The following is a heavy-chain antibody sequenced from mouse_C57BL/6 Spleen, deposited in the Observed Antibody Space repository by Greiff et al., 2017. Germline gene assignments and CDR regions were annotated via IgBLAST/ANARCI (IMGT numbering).Heavy chain of an antibody. J-gene: IGHJ2*01. Sequence: VQLQQSGAELVRPGASVTLSCKASGYTFTDYEMHWVKQTPVHGLEWIGAIYPETGGTAYNQKFKGKAILTADKSSSTAYMELRSLTSEDSAVYYYTRAPYGNDFDYWGQGTTLTVSS. CDR3: TRAPYGNDFDY. D-gene: IGHD2-1*01. CDR2: IYPETGGT. V-gene: IGHV1-15*01. CDR1: GYTFTDYE.